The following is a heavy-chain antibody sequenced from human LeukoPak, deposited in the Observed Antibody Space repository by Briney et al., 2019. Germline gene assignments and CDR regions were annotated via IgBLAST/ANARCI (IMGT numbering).Heavy chain of an antibody. CDR2: IKSKTDGGTT. CDR3: TTGIAAAPTFYFDY. CDR1: GLTFSNAW. Sequence: GGSLRLSCAASGLTFSNAWMSWVRQAPGKGLEWVGRIKSKTDGGTTDYAAPVKGRFTISRDDSKNTLYLQMNSLKTEDTAVYYCTTGIAAAPTFYFDYWGQGTLVTVSS. J-gene: IGHJ4*02. V-gene: IGHV3-15*01. D-gene: IGHD6-13*01.